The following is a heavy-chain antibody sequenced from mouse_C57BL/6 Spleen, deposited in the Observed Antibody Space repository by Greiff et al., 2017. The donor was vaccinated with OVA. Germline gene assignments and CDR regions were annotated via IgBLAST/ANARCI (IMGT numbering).Heavy chain of an antibody. Sequence: VQRVESGPGLVQPSQCLSITCTVSGFSLTSYGVHWVRQSPGKGLEWLGVIWSGGSTDYNAAFISRLSISKDNSKSQVFFKMNSLQADDTAIYYCARPPTGTGGMDYWGQGTSVTVSS. V-gene: IGHV2-2*01. CDR1: GFSLTSYG. D-gene: IGHD4-1*02. CDR3: ARPPTGTGGMDY. J-gene: IGHJ4*01. CDR2: IWSGGST.